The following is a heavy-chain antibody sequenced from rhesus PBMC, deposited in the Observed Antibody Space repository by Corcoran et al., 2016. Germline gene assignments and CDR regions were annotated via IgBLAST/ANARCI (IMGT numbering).Heavy chain of an antibody. J-gene: IGHJ4*01. CDR3: ARYSGSIYGSLDS. CDR1: GGSISSDYNY. CDR2: IIYSRNT. V-gene: IGHV4-122*02. D-gene: IGHD5-24*01. Sequence: QVQLQESGPGLVKPSETLSLTCAVPGGSISSDYNYWSWIRQPPGNGLEWIGSIIYSRNTNYNPSLTSRLTLSGDTSKNQFSLRLSSVTAADSAVYYCARYSGSIYGSLDSWGQGVLVTVSS.